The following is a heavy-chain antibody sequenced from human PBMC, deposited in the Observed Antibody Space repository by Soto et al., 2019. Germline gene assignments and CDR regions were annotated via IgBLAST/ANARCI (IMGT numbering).Heavy chain of an antibody. V-gene: IGHV3-21*01. D-gene: IGHD2-2*01. CDR3: ARRYCSSTSCEYYFDY. Sequence: EVQLVESGGGLVKPGGSLRLSCAASGFTFSSYSMNWVRQAPGKGLEWVSSISSSSSYIYYADSVKGRFTISRDNAKNSLYPQMNSLRAEDTAVYYCARRYCSSTSCEYYFDYWGQGTLVTVSS. CDR1: GFTFSSYS. CDR2: ISSSSSYI. J-gene: IGHJ4*02.